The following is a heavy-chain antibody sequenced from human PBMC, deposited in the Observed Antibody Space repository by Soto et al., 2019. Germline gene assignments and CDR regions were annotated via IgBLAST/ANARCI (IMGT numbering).Heavy chain of an antibody. CDR2: ITSSSSYI. D-gene: IGHD3-3*01. Sequence: PGGSLRLSCAASGFTFSSYSMNWVRQAPGKGLEWVSSITSSSSYIYYADLLKGRLTISRDNAKKSLYLQMNSLRAEDTAVYFCARGTGDYDFWSGYHATDYFDVWGKGTTVTVSS. CDR1: GFTFSSYS. CDR3: ARGTGDYDFWSGYHATDYFDV. J-gene: IGHJ6*03. V-gene: IGHV3-21*01.